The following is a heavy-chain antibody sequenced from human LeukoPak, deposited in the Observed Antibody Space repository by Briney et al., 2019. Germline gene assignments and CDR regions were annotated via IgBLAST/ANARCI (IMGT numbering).Heavy chain of an antibody. Sequence: SETLSLTCTVSGGSINSNTYFWGWIRQPPGKGLEWIGDIYYSGSTYYNPSLKSRVTISVDTSKNQFSLKLASVTAADTAIYYCAKGAGGFSYYNWFDPWGQGTLVTVSS. V-gene: IGHV4-39*07. CDR1: GGSINSNTYF. J-gene: IGHJ5*02. CDR2: IYYSGST. D-gene: IGHD5-18*01. CDR3: AKGAGGFSYYNWFDP.